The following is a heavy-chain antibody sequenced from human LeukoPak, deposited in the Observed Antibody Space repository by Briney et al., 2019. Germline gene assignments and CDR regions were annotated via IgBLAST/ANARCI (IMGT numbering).Heavy chain of an antibody. Sequence: ASVKVSCKASGYTFTEYYMHWVRQAPGQGLEWMGWINPNSGGANYAENFQGRVTMTRDTSISTAYMELSSLRYDDTALYYCARETGATIDYWGQGTLVTVSS. V-gene: IGHV1-2*02. CDR2: INPNSGGA. D-gene: IGHD1-26*01. CDR1: GYTFTEYY. J-gene: IGHJ4*02. CDR3: ARETGATIDY.